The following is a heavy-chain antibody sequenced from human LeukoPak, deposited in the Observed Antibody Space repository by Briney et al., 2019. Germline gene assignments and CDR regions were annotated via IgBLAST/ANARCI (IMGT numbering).Heavy chain of an antibody. D-gene: IGHD2-15*01. CDR3: ARIGVVCSGGSCYPGWFDP. CDR2: IYYSGST. V-gene: IGHV4-59*01. Sequence: PSETLSLTCTVSGGSISSYYWSWIRQPPGKGLEWIGYIYYSGSTNYNPSLKSRVTISVDTSKNQFSLKLSSVTAADTAVYYCARIGVVCSGGSCYPGWFDPWGQGTLVTVSS. CDR1: GGSISSYY. J-gene: IGHJ5*02.